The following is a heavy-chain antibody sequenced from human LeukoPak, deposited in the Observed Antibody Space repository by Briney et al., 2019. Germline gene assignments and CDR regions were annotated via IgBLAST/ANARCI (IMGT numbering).Heavy chain of an antibody. Sequence: PGRSLRLSCAASGFTFSSYGMHWVRQAPGKGLEWVAVIWYDGSNKYYADSVKGRFTISRDNSKNTLYLQMNSLRAEDTAVYYCAKGPRIAVAGTPEYFQHWGQGTLVTVSS. CDR1: GFTFSSYG. J-gene: IGHJ1*01. CDR3: AKGPRIAVAGTPEYFQH. CDR2: IWYDGSNK. D-gene: IGHD6-19*01. V-gene: IGHV3-33*06.